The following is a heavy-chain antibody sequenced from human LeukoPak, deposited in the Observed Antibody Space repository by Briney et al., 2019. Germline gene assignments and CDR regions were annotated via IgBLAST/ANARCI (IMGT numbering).Heavy chain of an antibody. CDR3: ARGLSDSPPTLDY. V-gene: IGHV3-30-3*01. CDR1: GFAFNMYP. Sequence: GGSLRLSCEASGFAFNMYPLHWVRQAPGKGLEWVAVISIDGTNYLDANPVKGRFTISRDNSKNTVYLQMNSLGPEDTAIYFCARGLSDSPPTLDYWGQGTLVAVSS. J-gene: IGHJ4*02. D-gene: IGHD2-21*01. CDR2: ISIDGTNY.